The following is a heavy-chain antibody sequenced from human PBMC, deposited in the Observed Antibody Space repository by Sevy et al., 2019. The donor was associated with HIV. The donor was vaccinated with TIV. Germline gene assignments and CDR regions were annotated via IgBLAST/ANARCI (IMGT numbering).Heavy chain of an antibody. Sequence: GGSLRLSCVASGFTFSNYGMHWARQAPGKGLEWVAFIRYDGSNSYSADSVKGRFTISRDNSKNTLYLQINSLRAEDTAVYYCAKDYRIYCSRTSRLFDYWGQGTLVTVSS. CDR2: IRYDGSNS. V-gene: IGHV3-30*02. CDR1: GFTFSNYG. J-gene: IGHJ4*02. D-gene: IGHD2-2*01. CDR3: AKDYRIYCSRTSRLFDY.